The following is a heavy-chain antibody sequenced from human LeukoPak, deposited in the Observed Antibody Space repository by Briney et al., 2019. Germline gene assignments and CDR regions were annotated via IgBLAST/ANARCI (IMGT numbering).Heavy chain of an antibody. CDR2: IIPILGIA. CDR3: ARDSKAPVRYGSGSYADY. CDR1: GGTFSSYA. Sequence: VASVKVSCKASGGTFSSYAISWVRQAPGQGREWMGRIIPILGIANYAQKFQGRVTITADKSTSTAYMELSSLRSEDTAVYYCARDSKAPVRYGSGSYADYWGQGTLVTVSS. J-gene: IGHJ4*02. V-gene: IGHV1-69*04. D-gene: IGHD3-10*01.